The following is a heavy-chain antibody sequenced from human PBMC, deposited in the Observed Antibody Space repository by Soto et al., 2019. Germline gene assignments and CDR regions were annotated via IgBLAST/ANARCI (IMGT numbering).Heavy chain of an antibody. CDR2: ISKSGDMK. J-gene: IGHJ5*02. D-gene: IGHD1-26*01. CDR3: AKAGKTGSQTP. CDR1: GFTFSNSA. V-gene: IGHV3-23*01. Sequence: EVQLLESGGNLVQPGGSLRLSCAGSGFTFSNSAMNWGRQAPGKGLEWVSTISKSGDMKYYADSVKGRFAISRDNDKNIVYLQMNSLRVEDTAIYFCAKAGKTGSQTPWGQGTLVTVSS.